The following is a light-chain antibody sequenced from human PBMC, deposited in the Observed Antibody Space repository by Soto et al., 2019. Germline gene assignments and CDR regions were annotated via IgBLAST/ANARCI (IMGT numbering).Light chain of an antibody. CDR2: DAS. V-gene: IGKV1-5*01. Sequence: DIQMTQSPSTLSASVGDSVTITCRASQSMNDWLAWYQQKPGKAPKVLIYDASSLQSGVPSRLSGRVYGTEFTLTIGHLQPDDVATYYCRRYNAFSQTFGQGTKVEI. CDR1: QSMNDW. J-gene: IGKJ1*01. CDR3: RRYNAFSQT.